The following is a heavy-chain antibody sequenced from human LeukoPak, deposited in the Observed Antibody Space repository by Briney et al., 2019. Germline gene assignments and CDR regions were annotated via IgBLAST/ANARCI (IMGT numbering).Heavy chain of an antibody. Sequence: GESLKISCKGSGYSFTSYWIGWVRQMPGKGLEWMGIIYPGDSDTRYSPSFQGQVTISADKSISTAYMEVSRLRSDDTAVYYCARARITIFEVAFDAFDIWGQGTMVTVSS. CDR3: ARARITIFEVAFDAFDI. V-gene: IGHV5-51*01. D-gene: IGHD3-3*01. CDR2: IYPGDSDT. J-gene: IGHJ3*02. CDR1: GYSFTSYW.